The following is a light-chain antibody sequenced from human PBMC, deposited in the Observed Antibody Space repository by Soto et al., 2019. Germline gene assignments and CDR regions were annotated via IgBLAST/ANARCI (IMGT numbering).Light chain of an antibody. CDR1: QSVSSN. CDR2: GAS. J-gene: IGKJ5*01. V-gene: IGKV3-15*01. CDR3: QRYNAWPIT. Sequence: EIVMTQSPATLSVSPGDRATLSRRAGQSVSSNLAWYQQKPGQAPRLLIYGASTRATGISARFSGSWSGTEFTLTISSLESEDFAVYYCQRYNAWPITFGQGTRLDIK.